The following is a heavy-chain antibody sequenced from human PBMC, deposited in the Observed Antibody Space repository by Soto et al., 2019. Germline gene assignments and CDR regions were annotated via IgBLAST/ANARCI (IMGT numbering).Heavy chain of an antibody. Sequence: EVQLLESGGGLVQPGGSLRLSCAASGFTFSSHAMSWVRQAPGKGLEWVSAISGSGGSTYYADSVKGRFTISRDNSKNTLYLQMNSLRAEDTAVYYCAKDNEMTTVTRWFDPWGQGTLVTVSS. D-gene: IGHD4-17*01. CDR3: AKDNEMTTVTRWFDP. V-gene: IGHV3-23*01. CDR2: ISGSGGST. J-gene: IGHJ5*02. CDR1: GFTFSSHA.